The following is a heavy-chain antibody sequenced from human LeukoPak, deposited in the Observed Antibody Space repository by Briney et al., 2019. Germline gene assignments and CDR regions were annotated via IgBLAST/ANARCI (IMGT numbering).Heavy chain of an antibody. CDR2: INPSGGST. CDR1: GYTFTSYY. V-gene: IGHV1-46*01. Sequence: ASVKVSCKASGYTFTSYYMHWVRQAPGQGLEWMGIINPSGGSTSYAQKFQGRVTMTRDTSTGTVYMELSSLRSEDTAVYYCATTDYGSAFDYWGQGTLVTVSS. J-gene: IGHJ4*02. CDR3: ATTDYGSAFDY. D-gene: IGHD3-10*01.